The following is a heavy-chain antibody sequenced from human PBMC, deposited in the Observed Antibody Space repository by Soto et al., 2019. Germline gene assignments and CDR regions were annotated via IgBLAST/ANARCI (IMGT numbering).Heavy chain of an antibody. Sequence: SETLSLTCTVSGGSISSYYWSWIRQPPGKGLEWIGYIYYNVNTNYNPSLKSRVTISVDTSKNQFSLKLSSVTAADTAVYYCARGLGREPDYWGQGTLVTVSS. V-gene: IGHV4-59*08. D-gene: IGHD3-16*01. CDR2: IYYNVNT. CDR3: ARGLGREPDY. J-gene: IGHJ4*02. CDR1: GGSISSYY.